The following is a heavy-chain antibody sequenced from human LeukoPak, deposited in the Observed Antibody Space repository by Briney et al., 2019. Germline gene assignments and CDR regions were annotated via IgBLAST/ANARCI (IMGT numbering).Heavy chain of an antibody. D-gene: IGHD2-21*02. J-gene: IGHJ5*02. CDR3: AREYQEGVTAILVAWFDP. CDR1: GYTFTSYY. CDR2: INPSGGST. Sequence: ASVKVSCKASGYTFTSYYMHWVRQAPGQGLEWMGIINPSGGSTSYAQKFQGRVTMTRDTSTSTVYMELSSLRSEDTAVYYCAREYQEGVTAILVAWFDPWGQGTLVTVSS. V-gene: IGHV1-46*01.